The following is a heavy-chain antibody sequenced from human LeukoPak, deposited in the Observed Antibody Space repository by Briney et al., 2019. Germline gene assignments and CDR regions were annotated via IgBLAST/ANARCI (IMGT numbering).Heavy chain of an antibody. Sequence: GASVKVSCKASGYTFTGYYMHWVRQAPGQGLEWMGLINPKNGGTSYAQKFQGRVTTTRDTSITTAYMELSSLRSDDTAVYYCARDSRVTNGDYWGQGTLVTVSS. J-gene: IGHJ4*02. D-gene: IGHD3-10*01. V-gene: IGHV1-2*02. CDR3: ARDSRVTNGDY. CDR2: INPKNGGT. CDR1: GYTFTGYY.